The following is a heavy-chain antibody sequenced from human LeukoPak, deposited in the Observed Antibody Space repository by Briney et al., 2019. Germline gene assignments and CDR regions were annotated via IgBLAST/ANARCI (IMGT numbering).Heavy chain of an antibody. J-gene: IGHJ5*02. CDR3: AREILRRGWFDT. Sequence: ASVKVSCKASGYTFTGYYMHWVRQAPGQGLEWMGWINPNSGGTNYAQKFQDRVTMTRDTSINTAYMELSRLRSDDTAVYYCAREILRRGWFDTWGQGTLITVSS. V-gene: IGHV1-2*02. CDR1: GYTFTGYY. D-gene: IGHD3-16*01. CDR2: INPNSGGT.